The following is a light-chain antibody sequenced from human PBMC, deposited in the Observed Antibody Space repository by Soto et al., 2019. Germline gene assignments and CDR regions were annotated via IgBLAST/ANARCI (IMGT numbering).Light chain of an antibody. J-gene: IGLJ3*02. V-gene: IGLV2-23*02. Sequence: QSALTQPASVSGSPGQSITISCTGTRSDVGSHNFVSWYQQRPGKAPKLMIFEVTKRPSGVSDRFSASKSGNTASLTISGVRAEDEADYYCCSYADTTTWVFGGGTKVTVL. CDR3: CSYADTTTWV. CDR2: EVT. CDR1: RSDVGSHNF.